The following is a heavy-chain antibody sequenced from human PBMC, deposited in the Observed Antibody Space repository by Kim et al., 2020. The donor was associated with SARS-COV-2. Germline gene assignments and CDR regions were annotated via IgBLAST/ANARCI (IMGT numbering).Heavy chain of an antibody. CDR3: ARDPRGGGFDY. CDR1: GGAISSYY. J-gene: IGHJ4*02. Sequence: SETLSLTCTVSGGAISSYYWSWIRQPPGKGLEWIGYIYYSGSTNYNPSLKSRVTISVDTSKNPFSLKLSSVTAADTAVYYCARDPRGGGFDYWGQGTLVTVSS. V-gene: IGHV4-59*01. D-gene: IGHD3-16*01. CDR2: IYYSGST.